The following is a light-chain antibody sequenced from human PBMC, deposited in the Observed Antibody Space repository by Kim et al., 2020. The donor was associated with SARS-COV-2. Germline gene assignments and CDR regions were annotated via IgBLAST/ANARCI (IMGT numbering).Light chain of an antibody. CDR3: QQYNRYPFT. Sequence: DLQMTQSPSSLSASVGDRVTISCRASEDIASFLAWYQQKQGKAPKSLIYGASVLRSGVPSKFSGIKFGTDFTLTISNLQPEDSATYYCQQYNRYPFTFGPGTKVDIK. CDR2: GAS. V-gene: IGKV1-16*02. J-gene: IGKJ3*01. CDR1: EDIASF.